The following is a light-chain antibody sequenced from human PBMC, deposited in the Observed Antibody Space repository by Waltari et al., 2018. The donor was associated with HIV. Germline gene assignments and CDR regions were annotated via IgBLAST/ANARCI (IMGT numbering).Light chain of an antibody. V-gene: IGLV1-51*02. J-gene: IGLJ2*01. CDR1: TSNIRTNY. CDR3: ATWDSSLSAVV. Sequence: QSVLPQPPSVSSAPGQKVTLSCSGSTSNIRTNYVSWYQQLPGTAPKHLIYENNKRPSGIPDRFSGSKSGTSATLGITGLQTGDEADYYCATWDSSLSAVVFGGGTNLTVL. CDR2: ENN.